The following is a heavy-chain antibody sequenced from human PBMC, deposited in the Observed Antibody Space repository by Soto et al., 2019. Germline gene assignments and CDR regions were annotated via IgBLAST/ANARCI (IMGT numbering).Heavy chain of an antibody. CDR3: ERAAYGSGNYYAPHYYYAMDV. Sequence: QVQLQESGPGLVKPSETLSLTCTVSGVSISNYYWSWIRQPPGKGLEWLGYILYTGNTNYNPSLKSRVTISVDTSKNQVSLELTSVTTADTAVYFCERAAYGSGNYYAPHYYYAMDVWGQGTTVTVSS. D-gene: IGHD3-10*01. J-gene: IGHJ6*02. V-gene: IGHV4-59*01. CDR2: ILYTGNT. CDR1: GVSISNYY.